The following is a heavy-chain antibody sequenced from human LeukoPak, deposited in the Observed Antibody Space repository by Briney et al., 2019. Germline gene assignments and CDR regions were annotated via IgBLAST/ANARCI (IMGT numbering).Heavy chain of an antibody. Sequence: SETLSLTCAVYGGSFSGYYWSWIRQPPGKGLEWIGEINHSGSTNYNPSLKSRVTISVDTSKNQFSLKLSSVTAADTAVYYCARGLGYFDWLLSPWRWFDPWGQRTLVTVSS. V-gene: IGHV4-34*01. CDR3: ARGLGYFDWLLSPWRWFDP. D-gene: IGHD3-9*01. J-gene: IGHJ5*02. CDR1: GGSFSGYY. CDR2: INHSGST.